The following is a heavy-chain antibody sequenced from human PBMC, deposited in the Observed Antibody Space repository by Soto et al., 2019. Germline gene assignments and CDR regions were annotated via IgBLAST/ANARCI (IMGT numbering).Heavy chain of an antibody. CDR1: GYTFTGHY. CDR2: IGPESGAT. J-gene: IGHJ4*02. V-gene: IGHV1-2*02. Sequence: GASVKVSCKASGYTFTGHYIHWVRQAPEQGPEWMGEIGPESGATRYAQRFQGRVTMTRDMSITTVYLQMNSLRAEDTALYFCAKENTPDFGDYVDSWGQGTLVTVSS. D-gene: IGHD4-17*01. CDR3: AKENTPDFGDYVDS.